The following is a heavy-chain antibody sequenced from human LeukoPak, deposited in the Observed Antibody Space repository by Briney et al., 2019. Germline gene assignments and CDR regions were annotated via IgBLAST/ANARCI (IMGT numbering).Heavy chain of an antibody. CDR1: GFTFSSYS. J-gene: IGHJ4*02. V-gene: IGHV3-21*01. CDR2: ISSSSSYI. Sequence: GGSLRLSCAASGFTFSSYSMNWVRQAPGKGLEWVSSISSSSSYIYYADSVKGRFTISRDNAKNSLYLQMNSLRAEDTAVYYCVSAPEVADYFDYWGQGTLVTVSS. D-gene: IGHD1-14*01. CDR3: VSAPEVADYFDY.